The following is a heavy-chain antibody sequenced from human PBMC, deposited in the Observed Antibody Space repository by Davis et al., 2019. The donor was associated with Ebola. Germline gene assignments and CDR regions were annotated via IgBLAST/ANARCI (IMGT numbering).Heavy chain of an antibody. CDR3: TRRNGDFDY. CDR1: GFTFSGSA. V-gene: IGHV3-73*01. Sequence: GESLKISCAASGFTFSGSAMHWVRQASGKGLEWVGRIRSKANSYATAYAASVKGRFTISRDDSKNTAYLQMNSLKTEDTAVYYRTRRNGDFDYWGQGTLVTVSS. D-gene: IGHD4-17*01. CDR2: IRSKANSYAT. J-gene: IGHJ4*02.